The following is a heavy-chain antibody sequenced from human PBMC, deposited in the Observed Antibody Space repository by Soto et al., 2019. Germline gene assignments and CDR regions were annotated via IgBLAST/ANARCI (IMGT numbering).Heavy chain of an antibody. J-gene: IGHJ5*02. CDR3: ARGFTIFGVVKRDWFDP. CDR1: GYTFSDYY. CDR2: ISSSSSYT. V-gene: IGHV3-11*06. Sequence: PGGSLRLSCAASGYTFSDYYMSWIRQAPGKGLEWVSYISSSSSYTNYADSVKGRFTISRDNAKNSLYLQMNSLRAEDTAVYYCARGFTIFGVVKRDWFDPWGQGTLVTVSS. D-gene: IGHD3-3*01.